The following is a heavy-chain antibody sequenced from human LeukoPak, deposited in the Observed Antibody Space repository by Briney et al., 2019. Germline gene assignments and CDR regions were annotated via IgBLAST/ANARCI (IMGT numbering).Heavy chain of an antibody. Sequence: GGSLRLSCAASGYTFSSYAMHWVRQAPGKGLEWVAVISYDGNNKYYADSVKSRFTISRDNSKNTLYLQMNSLRAEDTAVYYCARDPSAYCGGDCPPRYWGQGTLVTVSS. CDR1: GYTFSSYA. V-gene: IGHV3-30-3*01. D-gene: IGHD2-21*02. CDR2: ISYDGNNK. CDR3: ARDPSAYCGGDCPPRY. J-gene: IGHJ4*02.